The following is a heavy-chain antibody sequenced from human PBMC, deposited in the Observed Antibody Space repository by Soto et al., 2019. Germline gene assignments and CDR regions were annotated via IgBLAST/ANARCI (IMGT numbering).Heavy chain of an antibody. D-gene: IGHD3-10*01. CDR3: AKDRSGDPGDY. Sequence: GGSLRLSCAASGFTFSFYAMSWVRQAPGKGLEWVSTIGGGGSSTYYADSVKGRFTISRDNSKNTLFLQMHSLRAEDTAIYYCAKDRSGDPGDYWGQGTLVTVSS. CDR1: GFTFSFYA. J-gene: IGHJ4*02. CDR2: IGGGGSST. V-gene: IGHV3-23*01.